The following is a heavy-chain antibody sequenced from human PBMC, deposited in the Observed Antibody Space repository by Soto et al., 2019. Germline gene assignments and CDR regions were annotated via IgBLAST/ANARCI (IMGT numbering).Heavy chain of an antibody. CDR3: ARDFAPSGVVPAAMPSSYYYGMDV. D-gene: IGHD2-2*01. J-gene: IGHJ6*02. V-gene: IGHV4-31*03. Sequence: PSETLSLTCTVSGGYISSGGYYWSWIRQHPGKGLEWIGYIYYSGSTYYNPSLKSRVTISVDTSKNQFSLKLSSVTAADTAVYYCARDFAPSGVVPAAMPSSYYYGMDVWGQGTTVTVSS. CDR1: GGYISSGGYY. CDR2: IYYSGST.